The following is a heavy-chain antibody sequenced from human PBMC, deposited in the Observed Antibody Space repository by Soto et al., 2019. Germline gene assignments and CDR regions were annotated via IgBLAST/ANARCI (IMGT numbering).Heavy chain of an antibody. V-gene: IGHV4-39*01. CDR2: IYYSGST. CDR1: GGSISSGDYY. CDR3: ARHGIQLWSYYFDY. J-gene: IGHJ4*02. Sequence: PSETLSLTCTVSGGSISSGDYYWGWIRQPPGKGLEWIGSIYYSGSTYYNPSLKSRVTISVDTSKNQFSLKLSSVTAADTAVYYCARHGIQLWSYYFDYWGQGTLVTVSS. D-gene: IGHD5-18*01.